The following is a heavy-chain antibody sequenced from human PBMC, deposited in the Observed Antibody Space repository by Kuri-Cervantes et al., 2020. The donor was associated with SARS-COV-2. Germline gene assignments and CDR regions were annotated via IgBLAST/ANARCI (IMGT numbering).Heavy chain of an antibody. CDR2: IKQDGSEK. CDR3: ARARMAGPFDY. V-gene: IGHV3-7*01. CDR1: GFTFSSYW. J-gene: IGHJ4*02. D-gene: IGHD5-24*01. Sequence: GESLKISCAASGFTFSSYWMSWVRQAPGKGLEWVANIKQDGSEKYYVDSVKGRFTISRDNAKNSLYLQMNSLRAKDTAVYYCARARMAGPFDYWGQGTLVTVSS.